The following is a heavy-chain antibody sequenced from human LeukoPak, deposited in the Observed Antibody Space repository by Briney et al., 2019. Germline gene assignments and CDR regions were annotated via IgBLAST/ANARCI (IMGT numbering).Heavy chain of an antibody. Sequence: ASVKVSCKASGYTFTSYGISWVRQAPGQGLEWMAWISAYNGNTNYAQKLQGRVTMTTDTSTSTAYMELRSLRSDDTAVYYCARDQGVGRLGYYFDYWGQGTLVTVSS. V-gene: IGHV1-18*01. D-gene: IGHD2-15*01. CDR3: ARDQGVGRLGYYFDY. CDR2: ISAYNGNT. J-gene: IGHJ4*02. CDR1: GYTFTSYG.